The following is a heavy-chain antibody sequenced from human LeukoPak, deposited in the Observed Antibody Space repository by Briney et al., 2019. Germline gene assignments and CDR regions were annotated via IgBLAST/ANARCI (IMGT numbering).Heavy chain of an antibody. V-gene: IGHV4-39*01. CDR3: ARRSWGSTSFFDY. Sequence: SETLSLTCTVSGGSISSSSYYWGWIRQPPGKGLEWIGSIYYSGSTYYNPSLKSRATISVDTSKNQFSLKLSSVTAADTAVYYCARRSWGSTSFFDYWGQGTLVTVSS. J-gene: IGHJ4*02. CDR2: IYYSGST. D-gene: IGHD2-2*01. CDR1: GGSISSSSYY.